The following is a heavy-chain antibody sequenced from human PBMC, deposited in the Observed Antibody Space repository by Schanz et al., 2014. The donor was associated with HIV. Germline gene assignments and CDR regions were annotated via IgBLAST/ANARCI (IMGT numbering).Heavy chain of an antibody. CDR1: GFTFGTKW. CDR2: INNDGSST. J-gene: IGHJ4*02. Sequence: VQLVESGGGLIQPGESLRLSCVASGFTFGTKWMYWVRQGPGKGLAWVSRINNDGSSTSYADSVKGRFTISRDNAKNTLYLQMNSLRAEDTAVYYCARVGVGGYANLDYWGQGTLVTVSP. D-gene: IGHD5-12*01. CDR3: ARVGVGGYANLDY. V-gene: IGHV3-74*01.